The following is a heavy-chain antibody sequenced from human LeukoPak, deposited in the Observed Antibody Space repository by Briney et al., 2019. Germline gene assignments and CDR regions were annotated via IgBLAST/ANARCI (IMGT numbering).Heavy chain of an antibody. Sequence: GGSLRLSCAASGFTFSSYSMNWVRQAPGKGLEWVSSISSSSSYIYYADSVKGRFTISRDNAKNSLYLQMNSLRAEDTAVYYCARDKAVAGSDYWGQGTLVFVSS. J-gene: IGHJ4*02. CDR1: GFTFSSYS. V-gene: IGHV3-21*01. CDR2: ISSSSSYI. CDR3: ARDKAVAGSDY. D-gene: IGHD6-19*01.